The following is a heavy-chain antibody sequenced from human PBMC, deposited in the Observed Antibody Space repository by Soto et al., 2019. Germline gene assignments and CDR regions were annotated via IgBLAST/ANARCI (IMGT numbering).Heavy chain of an antibody. D-gene: IGHD3-22*01. CDR2: INVGNGHT. Sequence: ASVKVSCKASGYTLTSSTIHWVRQAPGQGLEWVGWINVGNGHTKYSQKFQGRVTITTDTSASTAYMELSSLRSEDTAIFYCGRGYYPTASTYHYGMDVWGQGTTVTVSS. CDR1: GYTLTSST. CDR3: GRGYYPTASTYHYGMDV. J-gene: IGHJ6*02. V-gene: IGHV1-3*01.